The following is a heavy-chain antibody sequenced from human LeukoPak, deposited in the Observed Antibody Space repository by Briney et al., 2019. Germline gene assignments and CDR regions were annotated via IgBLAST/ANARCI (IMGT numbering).Heavy chain of an antibody. CDR3: ARVLTDFWSGYYNWFDP. J-gene: IGHJ5*02. Sequence: SQTLSRTCTVSGGSISCGGYYWSWIRQHPGKGLEWIGYIYYSGSTYYNPSLKSRVTISVDTSKNQFSLKLSSVTAADTAVYYCARVLTDFWSGYYNWFDPRGQGTLVTVSS. D-gene: IGHD3-3*01. V-gene: IGHV4-31*03. CDR1: GGSISCGGYY. CDR2: IYYSGST.